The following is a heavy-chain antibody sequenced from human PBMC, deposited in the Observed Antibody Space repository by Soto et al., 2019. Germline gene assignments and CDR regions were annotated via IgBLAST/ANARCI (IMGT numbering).Heavy chain of an antibody. V-gene: IGHV3-23*01. D-gene: IGHD5-12*01. Sequence: PGGSLRLSCAASGFTFSNYAMSWVRQAPGKGLEWVSTISANVDNTYYADSVKGRFPISRDNSKNTLYLQMNSLRAEDTAVYYCAKGRRDGYNGVFDYWGQGTLVTVSS. CDR3: AKGRRDGYNGVFDY. CDR1: GFTFSNYA. J-gene: IGHJ4*02. CDR2: ISANVDNT.